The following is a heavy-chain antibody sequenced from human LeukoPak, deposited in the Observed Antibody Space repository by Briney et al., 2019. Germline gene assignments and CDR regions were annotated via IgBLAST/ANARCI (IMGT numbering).Heavy chain of an antibody. D-gene: IGHD3-22*01. CDR2: ISYDGSNK. CDR1: GFTFSSYA. V-gene: IGHV3-30*04. J-gene: IGHJ6*03. CDR3: ARGPYYYDSSSYYYYYMDV. Sequence: GGSLRLSCAASGFTFSSYAMHWVRQAPGKGLEWVAVISYDGSNKYYADSVKGRFTISRDNSKNTLYLQMNSLRAEDTAVYYCARGPYYYDSSSYYYYYMDVWGKGTTVTVSS.